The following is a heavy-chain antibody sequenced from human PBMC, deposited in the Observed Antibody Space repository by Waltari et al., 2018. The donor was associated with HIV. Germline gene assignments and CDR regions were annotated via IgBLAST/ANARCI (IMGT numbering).Heavy chain of an antibody. Sequence: QVQLVQSGAEVKTPGASVKVSCKASGYTFTSFGISWVRQARGQGLEWMGWISAYNGNTDYAQKLQGRVTMTTDTSTSTAYMELRSLKSDDTAVYYCARVAYSTSTNWFDPWGQGTLVTVSS. CDR1: GYTFTSFG. CDR2: ISAYNGNT. CDR3: ARVAYSTSTNWFDP. D-gene: IGHD6-6*01. V-gene: IGHV1-18*01. J-gene: IGHJ5*02.